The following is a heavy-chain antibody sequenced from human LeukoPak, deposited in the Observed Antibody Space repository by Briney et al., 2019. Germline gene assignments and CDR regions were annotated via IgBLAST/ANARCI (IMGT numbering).Heavy chain of an antibody. CDR2: IYPGDSDT. J-gene: IGHJ4*02. CDR3: ARHGDTYYYDSSGPAH. Sequence: GESLKISCKGSGYSFTSYWIGWVRQLPGKGLGWMGIIYPGDSDTRYSPSFQGQVTISADKSISTAYLQWSSLKASDTAMYYCARHGDTYYYDSSGPAHWGQGTLVTVSS. V-gene: IGHV5-51*01. D-gene: IGHD3-22*01. CDR1: GYSFTSYW.